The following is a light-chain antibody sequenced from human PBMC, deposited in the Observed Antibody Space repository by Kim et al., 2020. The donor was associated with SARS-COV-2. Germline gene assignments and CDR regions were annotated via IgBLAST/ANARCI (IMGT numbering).Light chain of an antibody. V-gene: IGLV2-14*03. CDR3: SSYTRSNTLV. J-gene: IGLJ3*02. CDR1: SSDVGASNY. Sequence: QSALSQPASVSGSPGQSITISCTGTSSDVGASNYVSWYQQNPGKAPQLIIYYVTNRPSGVSNRFSGSKSGNTASLTISGLQAEDEADYYCSSYTRSNTLVFGGGTQLTVL. CDR2: YVT.